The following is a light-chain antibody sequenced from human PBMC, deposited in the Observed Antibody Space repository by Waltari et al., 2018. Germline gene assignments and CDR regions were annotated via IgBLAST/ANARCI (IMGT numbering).Light chain of an antibody. J-gene: IGLJ2*01. CDR3: TSYTSSGTLL. V-gene: IGLV2-18*02. Sequence: QSALTQPPSVSGSPGQSVTIPCTGTSSAVGGYNRSSWSQQPPAPAPNLLIYEVTYRPSGVPDRFSGSKSGNTASLTISGLQAEDEADYYCTSYTSSGTLLFGGGTKLTVV. CDR2: EVT. CDR1: SSAVGGYNR.